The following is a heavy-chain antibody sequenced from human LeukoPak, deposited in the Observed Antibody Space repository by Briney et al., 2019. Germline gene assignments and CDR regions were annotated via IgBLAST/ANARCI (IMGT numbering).Heavy chain of an antibody. CDR2: IYYSGST. Sequence: PSQTLSLTCTVSGGSISSGGYYWNWIRQHPGKGLEWIGYIYYSGSTYYNPSLKSRVTISVDTSENQFSLMLTSVTAADTAVYSCARASYSYGLDVWGQGTTVTVSS. J-gene: IGHJ6*02. CDR3: ARASYSYGLDV. CDR1: GGSISSGGYY. V-gene: IGHV4-31*03. D-gene: IGHD2-21*01.